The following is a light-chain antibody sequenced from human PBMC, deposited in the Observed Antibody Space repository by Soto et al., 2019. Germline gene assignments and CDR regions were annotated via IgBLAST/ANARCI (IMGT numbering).Light chain of an antibody. CDR3: AAWDDSLNAVV. V-gene: IGLV1-44*01. CDR2: SNN. J-gene: IGLJ2*01. Sequence: QSVLTQPPSASGTPGQRVTISCSGSSSNIGSNTVNWYQQLPGTAPKLLVYSNNQRHSGVPDRFSGSKSGTSASLAISGLQAEDEDDYYCAAWDDSLNAVVFGGGTKLTVL. CDR1: SSNIGSNT.